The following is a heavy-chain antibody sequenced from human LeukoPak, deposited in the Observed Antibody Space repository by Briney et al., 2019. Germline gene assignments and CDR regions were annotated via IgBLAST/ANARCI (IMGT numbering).Heavy chain of an antibody. J-gene: IGHJ4*02. Sequence: GGSLRLSCAASGFTFSSYGMHWVRQAPGKGLEWVAFIRYDGSNKYYADSVKGRFTISRDNSKNTLYLQMNSLRAEDTAVYYCAKASYYYYDSSGYSDYWGQGTLVTVSS. CDR3: AKASYYYYDSSGYSDY. D-gene: IGHD3-22*01. CDR1: GFTFSSYG. V-gene: IGHV3-30*02. CDR2: IRYDGSNK.